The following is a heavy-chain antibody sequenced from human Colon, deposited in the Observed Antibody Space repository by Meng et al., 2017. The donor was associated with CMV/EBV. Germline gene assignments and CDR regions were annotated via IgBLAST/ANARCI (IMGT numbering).Heavy chain of an antibody. D-gene: IGHD6-13*01. CDR1: GYTFTSYE. J-gene: IGHJ4*02. CDR3: ARDPSGIEDFDY. Sequence: ASVKVSCKASGYTFTSYEITWVRQAPGQGLEWVGWINTYDGHTRDAQNIQGRVSMTADPSTSIVYMELRSLRSDDTAVYYCARDPSGIEDFDYWGQGTLVTVSS. CDR2: INTYDGHT. V-gene: IGHV1-18*01.